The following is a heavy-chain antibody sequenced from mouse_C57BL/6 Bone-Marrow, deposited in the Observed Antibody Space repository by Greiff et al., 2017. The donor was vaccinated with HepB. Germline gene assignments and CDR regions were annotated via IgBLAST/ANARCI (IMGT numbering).Heavy chain of an antibody. J-gene: IGHJ3*01. CDR3: ARDGLRRGAWFAY. D-gene: IGHD2-4*01. Sequence: QVQLQQPGAELVKPGASVKMSCKASGYTFTSYWITWVKQRPGQGLEWIGDIYPGSGSTNYNEKFKSKATLTVDTSSSTAYMQLSSLTSEDSAVYYYARDGLRRGAWFAYWGQGTLVTVSA. CDR2: IYPGSGST. CDR1: GYTFTSYW. V-gene: IGHV1-55*01.